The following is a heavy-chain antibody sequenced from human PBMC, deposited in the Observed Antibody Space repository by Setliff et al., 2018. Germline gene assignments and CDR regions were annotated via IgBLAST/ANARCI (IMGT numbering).Heavy chain of an antibody. CDR1: GGSISSYY. Sequence: SETLSLTCTVSGGSISSYYWSWIRQPAGKGLEWIGRIYTSGNTNYNPSLKSRVTMSVDTSKKQFSLKLSSVTAADTAVYYCARGKSYYYYMDVWGKGTTVTVSS. V-gene: IGHV4-4*07. CDR2: IYTSGNT. J-gene: IGHJ6*03. CDR3: ARGKSYYYYMDV.